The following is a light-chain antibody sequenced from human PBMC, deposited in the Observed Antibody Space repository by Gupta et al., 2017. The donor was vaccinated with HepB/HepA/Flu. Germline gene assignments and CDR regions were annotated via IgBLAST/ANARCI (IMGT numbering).Light chain of an antibody. J-gene: IGKJ5*01. CDR1: QDISNY. Sequence: EIQMTQSPSSLSASVGDRVTITCQASQDISNYLNWYQQKPGKAPKLLIYDASNLETGVTSRVSGSVAGTYFTFSISSRQPEDISIYYCQKYDNLTTFGQGTRLEIK. CDR3: QKYDNLTT. V-gene: IGKV1-33*01. CDR2: DAS.